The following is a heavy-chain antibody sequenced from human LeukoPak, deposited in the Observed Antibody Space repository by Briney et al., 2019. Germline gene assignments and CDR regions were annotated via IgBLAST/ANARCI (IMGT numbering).Heavy chain of an antibody. CDR3: ARGYYYYYMDV. CDR2: IYSGGST. V-gene: IGHV3-53*01. Sequence: GGSLRLSCAASGFTVSSNYMSWVRQAPGKGLEWVSVIYSGGSTYYADSVKGRFTISRDNSKNTLYLQMNSLRAEDTAVYYCARGYYYYYMDVWGKGTTVTVSS. CDR1: GFTVSSNY. J-gene: IGHJ6*03.